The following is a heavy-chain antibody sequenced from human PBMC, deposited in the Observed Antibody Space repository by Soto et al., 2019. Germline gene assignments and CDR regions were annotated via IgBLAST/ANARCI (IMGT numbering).Heavy chain of an antibody. V-gene: IGHV1-2*04. J-gene: IGHJ6*02. CDR3: VRGVDSYGYVRGITYYYYGMDV. CDR1: GYTFTGYY. Sequence: ASVKVSCKASGYTFTGYYMHWVRQAPGQGLGWMGWINPNSGGTNYAQKFQGWVTMTRDTSISTAYMELSRLRSDDTAVYYCVRGVDSYGYVRGITYYYYGMDVWGQGTTVTVSS. CDR2: INPNSGGT. D-gene: IGHD5-18*01.